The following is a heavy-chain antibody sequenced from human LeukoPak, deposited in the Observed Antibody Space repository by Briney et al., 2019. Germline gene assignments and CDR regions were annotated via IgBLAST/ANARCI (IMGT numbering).Heavy chain of an antibody. Sequence: GRSLRLSCAASGFTFSSYAMHWVRQAPGKGLEWVAVISYDGSNKYYADSVKGRFTISRDNSKNTLYLQMNSLRAEDTAVYYCARDRSGSGNSYFDYWGQGTLVTVSS. V-gene: IGHV3-30*04. D-gene: IGHD3-10*01. CDR3: ARDRSGSGNSYFDY. J-gene: IGHJ4*02. CDR1: GFTFSSYA. CDR2: ISYDGSNK.